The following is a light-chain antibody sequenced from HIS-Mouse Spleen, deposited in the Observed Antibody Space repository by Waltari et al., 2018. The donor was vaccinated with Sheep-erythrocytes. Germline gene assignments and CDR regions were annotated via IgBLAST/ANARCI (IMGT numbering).Light chain of an antibody. CDR1: QSVSRY. CDR3: QQRSNWPPYT. Sequence: ELVLTQSPATLSLSPGERATLSGRASQSVSRYLAWYQQKPGQAPRLLIYDASNRATGIPARFSGSGSGTDFTLTISSLEPEDFAVYYCQQRSNWPPYTFGQGTKLEIK. CDR2: DAS. V-gene: IGKV3-11*01. J-gene: IGKJ2*01.